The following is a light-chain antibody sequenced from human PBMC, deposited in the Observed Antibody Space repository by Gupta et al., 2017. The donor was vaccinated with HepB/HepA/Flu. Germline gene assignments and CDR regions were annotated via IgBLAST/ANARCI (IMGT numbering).Light chain of an antibody. CDR1: SSDVGNYKL. CDR2: EVS. J-gene: IGLJ2*01. CDR3: CSDASSSHVV. Sequence: HSALPQPASVSWSPGQSITISCTGTSSDVGNYKLVSWYHQHPGKAPRLMIYEVSKRPAGVSNRFFGSKSGNTASLTISGLQDEDEADYYCCSDASSSHVVFGGGTKVTVL. V-gene: IGLV2-23*02.